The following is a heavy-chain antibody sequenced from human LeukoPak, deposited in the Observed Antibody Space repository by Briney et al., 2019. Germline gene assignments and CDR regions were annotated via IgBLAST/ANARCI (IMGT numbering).Heavy chain of an antibody. CDR1: GDSISIYY. V-gene: IGHV4-59*12. Sequence: PSETLSLTCSVSGDSISIYYWNWIRQPPGKGLEWIGEIYHSGSTNYNPSLKSRVTISVDKSKNQFSLKLSSVTAADTAVYYCARAGRGLRYFDWLTYDYWGQGTLVTVSS. CDR2: IYHSGST. J-gene: IGHJ4*02. D-gene: IGHD3-9*01. CDR3: ARAGRGLRYFDWLTYDY.